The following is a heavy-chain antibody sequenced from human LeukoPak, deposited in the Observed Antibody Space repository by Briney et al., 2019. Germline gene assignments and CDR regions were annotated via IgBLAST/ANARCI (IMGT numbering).Heavy chain of an antibody. J-gene: IGHJ1*01. CDR2: INHSGST. V-gene: IGHV4-34*01. CDR3: ARDRQQLVTGKKYFQH. CDR1: GGSISSYY. D-gene: IGHD6-13*01. Sequence: PSETLSLTCTVSGGSISSYYWSWIRQPPGKGLEWIGEINHSGSTNYNPSLKSRVTISVDTSKNQFSLKLSSVTAADTAVYYCARDRQQLVTGKKYFQHWGQGTLVTVSS.